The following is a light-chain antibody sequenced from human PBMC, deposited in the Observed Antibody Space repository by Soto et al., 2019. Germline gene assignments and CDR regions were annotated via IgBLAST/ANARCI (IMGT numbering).Light chain of an antibody. Sequence: EIVMTQSPATLSVSPGESATLSCRATQSISSELAWYQQKPGQPPRLLIYGASTRATGVPARFTGSGSGSDFTLTISGLQSEDFAVYYCQHGHNLTLTFGQGTRLEI. CDR2: GAS. CDR3: QHGHNLTLT. V-gene: IGKV3-15*01. J-gene: IGKJ2*01. CDR1: QSISSE.